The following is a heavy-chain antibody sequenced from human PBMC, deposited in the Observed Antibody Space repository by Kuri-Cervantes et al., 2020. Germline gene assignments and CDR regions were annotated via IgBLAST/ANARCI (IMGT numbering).Heavy chain of an antibody. D-gene: IGHD6-19*01. CDR2: ISKNGGST. J-gene: IGHJ4*02. V-gene: IGHV3-64*04. CDR3: ARDPSPDPYSSGPYYFDS. Sequence: GGSLRLSCAASGFTFSSYAMHWVRQAPGKGLEFVSAISKNGGSTWYAESVKGRFAISRDNSKNTLYLRMNSLRGQDTSVYFCARDPSPDPYSSGPYYFDSWGQGTLVTVSS. CDR1: GFTFSSYA.